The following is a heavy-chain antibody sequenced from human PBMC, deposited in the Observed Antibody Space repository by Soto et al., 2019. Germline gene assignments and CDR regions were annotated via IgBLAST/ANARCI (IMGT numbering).Heavy chain of an antibody. V-gene: IGHV1-3*01. CDR3: ARDPHHIVVAGYYYYGMDV. Sequence: ASVKVSCKASGYTFTSCAMHWVRQAPGQRLEWLGWINAGNGNTKYSQKFQGRVTITRDTSASTAYMALSSLRSEDTAVYYCARDPHHIVVAGYYYYGMDVWGQGTTVTVSS. J-gene: IGHJ6*02. CDR1: GYTFTSCA. D-gene: IGHD2-21*01. CDR2: INAGNGNT.